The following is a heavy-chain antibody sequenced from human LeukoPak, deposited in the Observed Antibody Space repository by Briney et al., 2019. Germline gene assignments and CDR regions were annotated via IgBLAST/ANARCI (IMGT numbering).Heavy chain of an antibody. CDR2: IIPIFGTA. Sequence: SVKVSCKASGGTFSSYAISWVRQAPGQGLEWMGGIIPIFGTANYAQKFQGRVTMTRDTSTSTVYMELSSLRSEDTAVYYCAREAIAAAEDWFDPWGQGTLVIVSS. D-gene: IGHD6-13*01. CDR1: GGTFSSYA. V-gene: IGHV1-69*05. CDR3: AREAIAAAEDWFDP. J-gene: IGHJ5*02.